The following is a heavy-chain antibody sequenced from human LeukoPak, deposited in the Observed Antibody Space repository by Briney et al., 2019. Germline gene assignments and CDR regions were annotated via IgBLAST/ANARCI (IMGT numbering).Heavy chain of an antibody. J-gene: IGHJ4*02. CDR2: IYYSGST. CDR1: GGSISSSSYY. V-gene: IGHV4-39*01. D-gene: IGHD5-18*01. CDR3: ARGEMDTAMVTLGFDY. Sequence: SETLSLTCTVSGGSISSSSYYWGWMRQPLGKGLEWIGSIYYSGSTYYNPSLKSRVTISVDTSKNQFSLKLSSVTAADTAVYYCARGEMDTAMVTLGFDYWGQGTLVTVSS.